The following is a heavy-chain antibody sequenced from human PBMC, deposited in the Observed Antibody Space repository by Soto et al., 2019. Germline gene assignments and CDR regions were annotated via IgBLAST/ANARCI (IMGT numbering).Heavy chain of an antibody. J-gene: IGHJ4*02. D-gene: IGHD3-16*02. Sequence: QITLKESGPTLMKPTQTLTLTCTFSGFSLSTSGVGVGWIRQPPGKALEWLALIYWDDDKRYSPSLKSRLTITQDTSQNQVLLTTPNMDPVYTATYYFAHRQFTLGGDISADYWGQGTLVTVSS. CDR2: IYWDDDK. CDR1: GFSLSTSGVG. CDR3: AHRQFTLGGDISADY. V-gene: IGHV2-5*02.